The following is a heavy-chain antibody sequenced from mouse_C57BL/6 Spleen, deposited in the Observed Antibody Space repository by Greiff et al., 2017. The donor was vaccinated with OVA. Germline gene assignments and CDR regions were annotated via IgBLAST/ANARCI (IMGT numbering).Heavy chain of an antibody. Sequence: QVQLQQSGAELVRPGASVTLSCKASGYTFTDYEMHWVKQTPVHGLEWIGAIDPETGGTAYNQKFTGKAILTADKSSSTAYMELRSLTSEDSAVYYCTRSFITTEGFAYWGQGTLVTVSA. V-gene: IGHV1-15*01. CDR3: TRSFITTEGFAY. CDR1: GYTFTDYE. D-gene: IGHD1-1*01. J-gene: IGHJ3*01. CDR2: IDPETGGT.